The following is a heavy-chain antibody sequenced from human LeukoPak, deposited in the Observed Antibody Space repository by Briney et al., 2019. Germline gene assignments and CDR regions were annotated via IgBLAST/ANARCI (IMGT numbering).Heavy chain of an antibody. CDR2: INWNGGST. V-gene: IGHV3-20*04. CDR1: GFTFNNYA. CDR3: AELGITMIGGV. Sequence: GGALRLSCAASGFTFNNYAMSWVRQAPGKGLEWVSGINWNGGSTGYTDSVKGRFTISRDTAKNSLYLQMNSLRAEDTAVYYCAELGITMIGGVWGKGTTVTISS. D-gene: IGHD3-10*02. J-gene: IGHJ6*04.